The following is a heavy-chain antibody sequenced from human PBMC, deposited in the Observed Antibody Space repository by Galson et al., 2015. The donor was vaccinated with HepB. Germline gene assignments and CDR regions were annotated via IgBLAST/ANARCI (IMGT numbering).Heavy chain of an antibody. D-gene: IGHD6-13*01. V-gene: IGHV3-30*02. Sequence: SLRLSCAASGFTFSGYGMHWVRQAPGKGLEWVAYIGYDGSNKHYADSVKGRFTISRDNSKNTLYLQMSSLRGEDTAVYYCAKSNSWYEYWGQGTLVTVSS. CDR1: GFTFSGYG. CDR2: IGYDGSNK. CDR3: AKSNSWYEY. J-gene: IGHJ4*02.